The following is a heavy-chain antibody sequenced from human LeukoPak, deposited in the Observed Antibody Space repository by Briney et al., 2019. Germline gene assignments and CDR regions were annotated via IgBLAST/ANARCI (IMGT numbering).Heavy chain of an antibody. CDR1: GGAFSSFA. CDR3: ARVAYPLRFIDF. Sequence: SVKVSCKASGGAFSSFAIIWVRQAPGQGLEGMGGIIPAINTTNYAQKFQGRVTVTTDESTSTAYMELSSLKSEDTAFYHCARVAYPLRFIDFWGQGTLVTVSS. D-gene: IGHD3-3*01. V-gene: IGHV1-69*05. J-gene: IGHJ4*02. CDR2: IIPAINTT.